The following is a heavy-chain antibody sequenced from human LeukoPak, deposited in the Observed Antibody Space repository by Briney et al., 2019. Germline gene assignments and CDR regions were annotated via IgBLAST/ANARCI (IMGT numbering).Heavy chain of an antibody. CDR3: ATSGATTVTTWGGSWFDP. J-gene: IGHJ5*02. Sequence: SETLSLTCTVSGGSIRNYYWSWIRQPPGKGLEWIGYIYYTGITNYSPSLKSRVTISADTSKNQFSLKLSSVTAADTAVYHCATSGATTVTTWGGSWFDPWGQGTLVTVSS. D-gene: IGHD4-11*01. CDR2: IYYTGIT. CDR1: GGSIRNYY. V-gene: IGHV4-59*03.